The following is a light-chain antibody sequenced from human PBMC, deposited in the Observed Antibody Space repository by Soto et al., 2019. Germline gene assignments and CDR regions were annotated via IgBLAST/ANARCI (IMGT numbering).Light chain of an antibody. CDR2: TSS. CDR3: QQYNSYSALT. V-gene: IGKV1-39*01. Sequence: DIQMTQSPSSLSASVGDRVTITCRTSQPISDYLNWYQQKPGKAPSLLIYTSSNLQTGVPSRFSGSGSGTHFTLTINSLQPEDFATYYCQQYNSYSALTFGGGTKVDIK. CDR1: QPISDY. J-gene: IGKJ4*01.